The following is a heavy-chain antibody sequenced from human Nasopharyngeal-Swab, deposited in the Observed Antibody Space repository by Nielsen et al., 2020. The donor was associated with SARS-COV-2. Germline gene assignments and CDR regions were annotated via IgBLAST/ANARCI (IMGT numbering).Heavy chain of an antibody. V-gene: IGHV4-59*01. CDR3: AREAYYYGSGTYDS. D-gene: IGHD3-10*01. CDR2: LYYSGIT. Sequence: WIRQPPGKGLEWIWYLYYSGITNYNPSLMSRVTISIDKSKNQFSLNLSSVNAADTAVYFCAREAYYYGSGTYDSWGQGTRVTVSS. J-gene: IGHJ4*02.